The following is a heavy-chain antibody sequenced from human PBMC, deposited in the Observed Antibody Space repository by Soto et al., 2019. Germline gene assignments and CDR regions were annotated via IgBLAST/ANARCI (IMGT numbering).Heavy chain of an antibody. CDR3: ARGLGLAYCGGDCPFDY. CDR2: IYYSGST. J-gene: IGHJ4*02. CDR1: GGSIRSYY. V-gene: IGHV4-59*01. Sequence: QVQLQESGPGLVKPSETLSLTCTVSGGSIRSYYWSWIRQPPGKGLEWIGFIYYSGSTNYNPSLKSRVTISVDTSKNQFSLKLSSVTAADTAVYYCARGLGLAYCGGDCPFDYWGQGTLGTVSS. D-gene: IGHD2-21*02.